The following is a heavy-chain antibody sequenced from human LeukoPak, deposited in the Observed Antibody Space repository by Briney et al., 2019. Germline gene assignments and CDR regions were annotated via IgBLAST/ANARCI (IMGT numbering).Heavy chain of an antibody. CDR1: GYSFTSYW. J-gene: IGHJ6*03. Sequence: GESLKISCKGPGYSFTSYWIGWVRQMPGKGLEWMGIIYPGDSDTRYSPSFQGQVTISADKSISTAYLQWSSLKASDTAMYYCARRGSSRDYYYYYYMDVWGKGTTVTVSS. CDR2: IYPGDSDT. V-gene: IGHV5-51*01. CDR3: ARRGSSRDYYYYYYMDV. D-gene: IGHD6-6*01.